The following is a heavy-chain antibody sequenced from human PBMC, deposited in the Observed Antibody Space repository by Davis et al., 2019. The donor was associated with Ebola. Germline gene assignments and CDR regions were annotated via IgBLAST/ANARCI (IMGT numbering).Heavy chain of an antibody. Sequence: MPSETLSLTCTVSGGSISSSSYYWSWIRQPPGKGLEWIGEINHSGSTNYNPSLKSRVTISVDTSKNQFSLKLSSVTAADTAVYYYARQVFICSSGGSCYSKYYYYGMDVWGQGTTVTVSS. D-gene: IGHD2-15*01. CDR2: INHSGST. CDR1: GGSISSSSYY. CDR3: ARQVFICSSGGSCYSKYYYYGMDV. V-gene: IGHV4-39*01. J-gene: IGHJ6*02.